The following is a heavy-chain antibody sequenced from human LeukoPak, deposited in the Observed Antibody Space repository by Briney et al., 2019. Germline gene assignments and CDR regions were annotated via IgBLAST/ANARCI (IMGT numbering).Heavy chain of an antibody. CDR2: INSDGSIT. D-gene: IGHD3-22*01. CDR1: GFTFSSYW. J-gene: IGHJ4*02. V-gene: IGHV3-74*01. Sequence: PGGSLRLSCAPSGFTFSSYWMHWVRQVPGRGLVWVSRINSDGSITDYADSVKGRFTIARDTAQNTLHLQMNSLRVEDTAMYYCAREPGGYYDSSGFLDDWGQGTLVTVSS. CDR3: AREPGGYYDSSGFLDD.